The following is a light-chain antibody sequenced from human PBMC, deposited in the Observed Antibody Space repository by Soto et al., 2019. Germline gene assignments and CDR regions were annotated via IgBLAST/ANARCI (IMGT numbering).Light chain of an antibody. V-gene: IGKV3-20*01. Sequence: EGVLTQSPGTLSLSRGERATLSCRASERIYSAYLGWYQQKPCQSPRLLIYGTSSRATGIPDRFSGSGSGTDFTLTINRVEPEDFAVYFCQQYAGSPRTFGQGTKVDIK. CDR1: ERIYSAY. J-gene: IGKJ1*01. CDR2: GTS. CDR3: QQYAGSPRT.